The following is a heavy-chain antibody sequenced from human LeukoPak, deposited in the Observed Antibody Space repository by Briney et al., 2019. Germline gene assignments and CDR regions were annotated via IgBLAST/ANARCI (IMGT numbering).Heavy chain of an antibody. CDR3: AGVNRGHYYYYMDV. Sequence: SVKVSCKASGFTFTSSAVQWVRQARGQRLEWIGWIVVGSGNTNYAQKFQERVTITRDMSTSTAYMELSSLRSEDTAGYYCAGVNRGHYYYYMDVWGKGTTVTVSS. CDR1: GFTFTSSA. J-gene: IGHJ6*03. D-gene: IGHD3-10*01. CDR2: IVVGSGNT. V-gene: IGHV1-58*01.